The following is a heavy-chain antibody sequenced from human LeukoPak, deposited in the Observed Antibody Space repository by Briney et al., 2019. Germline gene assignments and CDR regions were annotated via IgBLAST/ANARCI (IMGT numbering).Heavy chain of an antibody. Sequence: GGSLRLSCAASGFTFSSYGMHWVRQAPGKGLEWVAVMSFDGSHTYYADSVKGRFTISRDNSKNTLYLQMNSLRAEDTAAYYCAKERVDWRYFDYWGQGTLVTVSS. CDR1: GFTFSSYG. V-gene: IGHV3-30*18. J-gene: IGHJ4*02. CDR3: AKERVDWRYFDY. D-gene: IGHD3-9*01. CDR2: MSFDGSHT.